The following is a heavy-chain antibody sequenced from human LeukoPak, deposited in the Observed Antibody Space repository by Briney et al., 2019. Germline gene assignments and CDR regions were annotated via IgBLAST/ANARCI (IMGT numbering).Heavy chain of an antibody. Sequence: PGRSLRLSCAASGFTFSSYAMHWVRQAPGKGLEWVAVISYDGSNKYYADSVKGRFTISRDNSKNTLYLQMNSLRAEDTAVYYCARVMYSGYGLIDYWGQGTLVTVSS. J-gene: IGHJ4*02. D-gene: IGHD5-12*01. CDR1: GFTFSSYA. CDR3: ARVMYSGYGLIDY. V-gene: IGHV3-30-3*01. CDR2: ISYDGSNK.